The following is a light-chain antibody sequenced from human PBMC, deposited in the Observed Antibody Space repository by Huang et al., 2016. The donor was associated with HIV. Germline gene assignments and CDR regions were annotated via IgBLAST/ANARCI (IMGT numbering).Light chain of an antibody. Sequence: EIQMTQSPSSLSASVGDRVTITCGASQIISNYLSWYQYRPGGAPKLLVYAASTLQSGVPSRFSGSTVGADFTLTISNLQPEDSATYYCLQSYSVPLTFGGGTQVEIK. J-gene: IGKJ4*01. CDR2: AAS. V-gene: IGKV1-39*01. CDR1: QIISNY. CDR3: LQSYSVPLT.